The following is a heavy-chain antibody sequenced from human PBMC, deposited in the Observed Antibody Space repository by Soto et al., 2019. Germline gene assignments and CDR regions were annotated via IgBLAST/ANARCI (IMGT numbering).Heavy chain of an antibody. V-gene: IGHV3-23*01. D-gene: IGHD2-21*02. Sequence: EGQLWDSGGGLVQPGVALRLSCSASGFIFSSSAINWVRQAPGKGLEWVAAVSGSGGSIYYADSVKGRFTISRDNSKTTLYLQMDSLRAEDTAVYYCAKGGGDSLRYGMDVWGQGTTVTVSS. CDR1: GFIFSSSA. CDR3: AKGGGDSLRYGMDV. CDR2: VSGSGGSI. J-gene: IGHJ6*02.